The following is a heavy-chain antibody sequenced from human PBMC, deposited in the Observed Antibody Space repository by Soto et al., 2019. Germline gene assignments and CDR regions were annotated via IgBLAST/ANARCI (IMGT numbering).Heavy chain of an antibody. CDR3: ARENIVVVPTAKGYFDP. D-gene: IGHD2-2*01. CDR1: GCSISSGDYY. CDR2: IHYSGST. Sequence: PSETLSLTCSVSGCSISSGDYYWTWIRQVPGKGLEWIGYIHYSGSTYSNPSLKSRVSMSVDTAKNQFSLIVSSVTAADTAVYYCARENIVVVPTAKGYFDPWGQGTLVTVYS. J-gene: IGHJ5*02. V-gene: IGHV4-31*03.